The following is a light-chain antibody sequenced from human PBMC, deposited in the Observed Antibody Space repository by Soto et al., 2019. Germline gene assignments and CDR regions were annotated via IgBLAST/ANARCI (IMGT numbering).Light chain of an antibody. CDR2: DAS. CDR3: QQYNKRPPWT. J-gene: IGKJ1*01. V-gene: IGKV3-15*01. CDR1: QTISTN. Sequence: EVVMTKSPATLSVSPGEGATLSCRASQTISTNLAWYQQKPGQAPRLLIYDASTRATGIPARFSGSGSETEFTLTISSLQSEDFAVYYCQQYNKRPPWTFGQGSKVDI.